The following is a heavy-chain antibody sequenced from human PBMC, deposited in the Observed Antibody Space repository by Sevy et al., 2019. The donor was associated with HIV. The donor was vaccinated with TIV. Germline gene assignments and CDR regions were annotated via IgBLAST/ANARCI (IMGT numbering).Heavy chain of an antibody. Sequence: GGSLRLSCAASGFTFSVSAMHWVRQASGKGLEWVGRIRSKTNSYATAYATSLEGRFRISRDDSKNTTYLQINSLNTEDTAVYYCGGSCINRVCSWGQGTQVTVSS. CDR3: GGSCINRVCS. J-gene: IGHJ4*02. CDR2: IRSKTNSYAT. V-gene: IGHV3-73*01. D-gene: IGHD2-8*01. CDR1: GFTFSVSA.